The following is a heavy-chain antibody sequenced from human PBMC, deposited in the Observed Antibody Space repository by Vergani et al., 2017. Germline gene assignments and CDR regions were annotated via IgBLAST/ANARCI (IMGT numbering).Heavy chain of an antibody. CDR2: IRYDGSNK. J-gene: IGHJ4*02. CDR1: GFTFSGYG. V-gene: IGHV3-30*02. D-gene: IGHD5-12*01. Sequence: QVQLVESGGGVVQPGGSLRLSCAASGFTFSGYGMHWVRQAPGKGLEWVAFIRYDGSNKYYADSVKGRFTISRDNSKNTLYLQMNSLRAEDTAVYYCAKDDSGYDSYYFDYWGQGTLVTVSS. CDR3: AKDDSGYDSYYFDY.